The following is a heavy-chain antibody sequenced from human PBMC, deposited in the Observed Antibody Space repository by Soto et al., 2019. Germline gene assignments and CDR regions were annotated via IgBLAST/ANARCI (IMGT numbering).Heavy chain of an antibody. CDR1: GFTFRSCG. J-gene: IGHJ3*02. V-gene: IGHV3-33*01. CDR2: LWYDGTTK. CDR3: XXXXXXXXXXXXDIFDS. Sequence: QVVESGGGVVQPGRSLTLSCATSGFTFRSCGLHWVRQAPGKGLEWVAVLWYDGTTKYYSDSAKGRFIISRDNSKXXXXXXXXXXXXXXXXXXXXXXXXXXXXXXXXDIFDSWGQGTKGTVSS. D-gene: IGHD2-15*01.